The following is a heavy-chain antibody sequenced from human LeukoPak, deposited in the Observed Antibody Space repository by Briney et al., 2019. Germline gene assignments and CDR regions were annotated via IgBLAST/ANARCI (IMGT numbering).Heavy chain of an antibody. V-gene: IGHV4-39*07. J-gene: IGHJ4*02. CDR1: GGSISSSSYY. D-gene: IGHD6-19*01. CDR3: ARDAIAVAGTNFDY. CDR2: IYHSGST. Sequence: PSETLSLTCTVSGGSISSSSYYWGWIRQPPGKGLEWIGSIYHSGSTYYNPSLKSRVTISVDTSKNQFSLKLSSVTAADTAVYYCARDAIAVAGTNFDYWGQGTLVTVSS.